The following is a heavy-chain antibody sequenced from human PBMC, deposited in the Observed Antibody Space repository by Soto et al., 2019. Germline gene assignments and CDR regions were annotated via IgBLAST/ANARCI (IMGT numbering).Heavy chain of an antibody. D-gene: IGHD1-7*01. V-gene: IGHV3-48*02. CDR3: ATLKLGREEVFDS. CDR2: ISETSIAI. J-gene: IGHJ4*02. Sequence: EVQLVESGGGLVQPGGSLRLSCAASGFTFKTYSMNWVRQAPGKGLEWVSYISETSIAIYYRDSVKGRFTISRDNAKNTLYLQINSLRDEDTDVYYCATLKLGREEVFDSWGQGTLVTVSS. CDR1: GFTFKTYS.